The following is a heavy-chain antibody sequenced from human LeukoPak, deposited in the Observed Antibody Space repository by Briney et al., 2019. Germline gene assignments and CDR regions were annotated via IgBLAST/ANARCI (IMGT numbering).Heavy chain of an antibody. Sequence: SEALSLTCTVSGGSISSGDYYWSWIRQPPGKGLEWIGYIYYSGSTYYNPSLKSRVTISVDTSKNQFSLKLSSVTAADTAVYYCARTLYYYDSSGSDYYGMDVWGQGTTVTVSS. V-gene: IGHV4-30-4*01. D-gene: IGHD3-22*01. CDR2: IYYSGST. CDR3: ARTLYYYDSSGSDYYGMDV. CDR1: GGSISSGDYY. J-gene: IGHJ6*02.